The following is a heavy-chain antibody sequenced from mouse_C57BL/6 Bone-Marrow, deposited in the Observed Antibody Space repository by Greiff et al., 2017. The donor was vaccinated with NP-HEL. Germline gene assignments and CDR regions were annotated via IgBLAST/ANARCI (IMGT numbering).Heavy chain of an antibody. CDR3: ASRGYPAWLAY. J-gene: IGHJ3*01. D-gene: IGHD3-2*02. Sequence: EVQLVESGGDLVKPGGSLKLSCAASGFTFSSYGMSWVRQTPDQRLEWVGTISSGGSYTNYPDSVKGRVTITRDNAKNTLYLQMSRLKTEDTAMYYCASRGYPAWLAYWGQGTLVTVSA. CDR1: GFTFSSYG. CDR2: ISSGGSYT. V-gene: IGHV5-6*01.